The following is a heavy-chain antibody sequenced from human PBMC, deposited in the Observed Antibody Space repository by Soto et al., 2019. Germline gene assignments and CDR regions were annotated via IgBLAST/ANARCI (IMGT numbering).Heavy chain of an antibody. CDR1: GYTFTSYG. V-gene: IGHV1-18*01. D-gene: IGHD3-22*01. J-gene: IGHJ6*02. Sequence: QVQLVQSGAEVKKPGASVKVSCKASGYTFTSYGISWVRQAPGQGLEWMGWISAYNGNTNYAQKLQGRVTMTTETSTSTAYMELRSLRSDDTAVYYCAILGRDSSGYHYTILGYYYYGMDVWGQGTTVTVSS. CDR3: AILGRDSSGYHYTILGYYYYGMDV. CDR2: ISAYNGNT.